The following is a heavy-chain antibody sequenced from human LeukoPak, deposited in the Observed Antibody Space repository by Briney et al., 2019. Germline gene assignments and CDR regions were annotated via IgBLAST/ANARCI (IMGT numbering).Heavy chain of an antibody. CDR1: GGTFISYA. J-gene: IGHJ4*02. Sequence: ASVKVSCKASGGTFISYAISWVRQAPGQGLEWMGGIIPIFGTANYAQKFQGRVTITADESTSTAYMELSSLRSEDTAVYYCARDIYCTNGVCYRLGYWGQGTLVTVSS. V-gene: IGHV1-69*13. CDR2: IIPIFGTA. CDR3: ARDIYCTNGVCYRLGY. D-gene: IGHD2-8*01.